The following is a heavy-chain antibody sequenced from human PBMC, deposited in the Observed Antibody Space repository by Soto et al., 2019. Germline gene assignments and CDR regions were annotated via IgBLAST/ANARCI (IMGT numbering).Heavy chain of an antibody. CDR1: GGSITSNW. J-gene: IGHJ4*02. V-gene: IGHV4-4*02. CDR3: ARHIAVSGTRGFDH. CDR2: IFHTGSA. D-gene: IGHD2-21*01. Sequence: QVQLQESGPGLMKPSGTLSLTCAVSGGSITSNWWSWVRQPPGKGLEWIAEIFHTGSANYNPSLMGRLNISMDKSRSHLSLTLNSVTAADTAVYYCARHIAVSGTRGFDHWGQGTLVTVSS.